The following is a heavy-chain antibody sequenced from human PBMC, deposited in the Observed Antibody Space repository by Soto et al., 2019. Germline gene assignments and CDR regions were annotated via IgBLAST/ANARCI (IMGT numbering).Heavy chain of an antibody. CDR3: SRRAPEGFDP. V-gene: IGHV4-39*01. CDR1: GGSISRSSYC. Sequence: QLQLQESSPGLVKPSETLSLTCTVSGGSISRSSYCWGWIRQPPGKGLEWIGSLCYGGSTYYSPSLKSRVTISVDTSKTQVSLNLSSVTASETAVYYCSRRAPEGFDPWGQGILVSISS. J-gene: IGHJ5*02. CDR2: LCYGGST.